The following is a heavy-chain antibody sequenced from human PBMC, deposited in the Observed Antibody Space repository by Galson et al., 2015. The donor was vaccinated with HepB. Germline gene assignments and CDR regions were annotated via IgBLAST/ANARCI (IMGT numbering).Heavy chain of an antibody. CDR3: ARGGALGELSTLDS. CDR1: GYTFSNYA. V-gene: IGHV1-18*01. D-gene: IGHD3-16*02. Sequence: SVKVSCKASGYTFSNYAITWLRQAPGKGLEWMGWISPYKSNTNYARNIQGRLSRTTDTATGTAYMELKTLRSDDTDVFYCARGGALGELSTLDSWGQGTLVTVSS. CDR2: ISPYKSNT. J-gene: IGHJ4*02.